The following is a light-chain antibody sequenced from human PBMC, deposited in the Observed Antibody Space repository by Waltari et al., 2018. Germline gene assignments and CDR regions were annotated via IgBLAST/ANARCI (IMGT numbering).Light chain of an antibody. J-gene: IGKJ4*01. CDR3: QQYTSYVLT. V-gene: IGKV1-5*03. Sequence: IQMTQSPATLSASVGDRVTITCRASQSISRSLAWYQQKPGKAPKLLIYKASSLKSGVPSRFSGSGSGTEFTLTIGNLQPDDFATYYCQQYTSYVLTFGGGTTVEIK. CDR1: QSISRS. CDR2: KAS.